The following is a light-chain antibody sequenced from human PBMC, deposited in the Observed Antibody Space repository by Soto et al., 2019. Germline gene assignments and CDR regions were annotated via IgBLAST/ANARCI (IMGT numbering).Light chain of an antibody. J-gene: IGKJ5*01. CDR3: QQYEIFPIT. CDR1: HDIVKY. CDR2: DAS. V-gene: IGKV1-33*01. Sequence: DIQMTQYQSSLSASVGDRVTITCQSSHDIVKYLNWYQQKPGKAPKLLIYDASNMETGVPSRFTGSGSGTDFTFTISSLQPEDIATYYCQQYEIFPITFGQGTLLEI.